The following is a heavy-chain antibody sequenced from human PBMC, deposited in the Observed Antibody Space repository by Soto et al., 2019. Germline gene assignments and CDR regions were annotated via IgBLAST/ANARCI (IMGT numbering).Heavy chain of an antibody. J-gene: IGHJ4*02. V-gene: IGHV4-59*01. D-gene: IGHD2-15*01. Sequence: SETLSLTCTVSGGSISPFYWSWVRQPPGKGLEWIGYLYYSGNTNYNPSLKSRVTISVDASKNQVSLRLTSVTAADTAVYYCARVGGVAARTFDYWGQGTVVTVS. CDR3: ARVGGVAARTFDY. CDR2: LYYSGNT. CDR1: GGSISPFY.